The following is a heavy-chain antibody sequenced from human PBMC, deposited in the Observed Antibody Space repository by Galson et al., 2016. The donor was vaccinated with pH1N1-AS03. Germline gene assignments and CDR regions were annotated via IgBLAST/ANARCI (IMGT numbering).Heavy chain of an antibody. V-gene: IGHV3-21*01. J-gene: IGHJ4*02. CDR1: GFTFHDYA. CDR3: ARGRGYGQYYFDY. CDR2: IGTSSTYI. D-gene: IGHD3-10*01. Sequence: SLRLSCAASGFTFHDYAMHWVRQAPGKGPEWVSFIGTSSTYIYYADSVKGRFTISRDNMKKSLYLQPNSLRAEDTAVYFCARGRGYGQYYFDYWGQGTLVTVSS.